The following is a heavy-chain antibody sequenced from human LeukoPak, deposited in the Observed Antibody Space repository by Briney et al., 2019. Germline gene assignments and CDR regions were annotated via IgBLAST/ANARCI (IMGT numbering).Heavy chain of an antibody. CDR3: ARRPYCSSTSCYRAGHYYYMDV. V-gene: IGHV1-18*01. CDR2: ISAYNGNT. D-gene: IGHD2-2*02. Sequence: ASVKVSCKASGYTFTSYGISWVRQAPGQGLEWMGWISAYNGNTNYAQKLQGRVTMTTDTSTSTAYMELRSLRSDDTAVYYCARRPYCSSTSCYRAGHYYYMDVWGKGTTVTVSS. CDR1: GYTFTSYG. J-gene: IGHJ6*03.